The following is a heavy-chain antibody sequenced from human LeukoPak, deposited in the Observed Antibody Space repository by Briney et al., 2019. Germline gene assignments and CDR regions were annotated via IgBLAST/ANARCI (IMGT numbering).Heavy chain of an antibody. J-gene: IGHJ4*02. V-gene: IGHV3-21*01. D-gene: IGHD6-6*01. CDR1: GFTVSSSY. CDR2: ISSSSSYI. Sequence: PGGSLRLSCAASGFTVSSSYMTWVRQAPGKGLEWVSSISSSSSYIYYADSVKGRFTISRDNAKNSLYLQMNSLRAEDTAVYYCAKDRSSSPLDSIDYWGQGTLVTVSS. CDR3: AKDRSSSPLDSIDY.